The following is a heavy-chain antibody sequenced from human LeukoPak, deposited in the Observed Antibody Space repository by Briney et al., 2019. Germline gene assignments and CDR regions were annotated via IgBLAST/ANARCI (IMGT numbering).Heavy chain of an antibody. CDR2: TSHDGSDK. CDR3: AKDLYGSGWYNYFDP. J-gene: IGHJ5*02. Sequence: GGSLRLSCAASGFTFSDFYMTWVRQAPGKGLEWVAMTSHDGSDKYYADSVKGRFTISRDNSKNTLYLQMNSLRPEDTAVYHCAKDLYGSGWYNYFDPWGQGALVTVSS. V-gene: IGHV3-30*18. CDR1: GFTFSDFY. D-gene: IGHD6-19*01.